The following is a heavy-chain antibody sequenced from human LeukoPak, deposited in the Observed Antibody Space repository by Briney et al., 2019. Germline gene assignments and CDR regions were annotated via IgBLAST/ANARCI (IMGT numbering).Heavy chain of an antibody. Sequence: ASVKVSCKASGYTFTGYYMHWVRQAPGQGLEWMGWISAYNGNTNYAQKLQGRVTMTTDTSASTAYMELRSLRSDDTAVYYCARGYYGSGSYLYWGQGTLVTVSS. CDR2: ISAYNGNT. D-gene: IGHD3-10*01. CDR3: ARGYYGSGSYLY. J-gene: IGHJ4*02. CDR1: GYTFTGYY. V-gene: IGHV1-18*04.